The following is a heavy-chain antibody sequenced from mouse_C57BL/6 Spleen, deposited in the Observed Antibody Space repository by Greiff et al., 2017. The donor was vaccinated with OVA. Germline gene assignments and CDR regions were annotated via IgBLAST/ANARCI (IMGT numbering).Heavy chain of an antibody. CDR3: ARSEDGYEDY. CDR1: GYTFTSYW. V-gene: IGHV1-69*01. CDR2: IDPSDSYT. J-gene: IGHJ2*01. Sequence: QVQLQQSGAELVMPGASVKLSCKASGYTFTSYWMHWVKQRPGQGLEWIGEIDPSDSYTNYNQKFKGKSTLTVDKSSSTAYMQLSSLTSEDSAVYYCARSEDGYEDYWGQGTTLTVSS. D-gene: IGHD2-3*01.